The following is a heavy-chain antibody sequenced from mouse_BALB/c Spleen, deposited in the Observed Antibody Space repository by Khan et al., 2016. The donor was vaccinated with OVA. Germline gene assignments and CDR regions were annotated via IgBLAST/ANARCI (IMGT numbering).Heavy chain of an antibody. CDR2: IWSGGNT. Sequence: QVQLKQSGPGLVQPSQSLSITCTVSGFSLTNYGVHWIHQSPGRGLEWLGLIWSGGNTDYNAAFISRLTISKDNTKSQVFFKMNSLQADDTAIYYCARKRGVHYNMDFWGQGISVTVSS. J-gene: IGHJ4*01. V-gene: IGHV2-2*01. CDR1: GFSLTNYG. CDR3: ARKRGVHYNMDF.